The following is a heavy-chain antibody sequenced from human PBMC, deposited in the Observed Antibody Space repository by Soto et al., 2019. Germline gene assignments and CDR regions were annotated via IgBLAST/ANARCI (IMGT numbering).Heavy chain of an antibody. J-gene: IGHJ4*02. D-gene: IGHD2-15*01. CDR3: ASRTLYCSVGNCPWDY. CDR2: ISYSGST. CDR1: IPTTRDSIYY. Sequence: SDRQPTTGTAAIPTTRDSIYYRRRIRQPPGKGLEWIGSISYSGSTYYNPSLKSRVTISVDMSKNQFSLKLSSVTAADTAVYYCASRTLYCSVGNCPWDYWGQG. V-gene: IGHV4-39*01.